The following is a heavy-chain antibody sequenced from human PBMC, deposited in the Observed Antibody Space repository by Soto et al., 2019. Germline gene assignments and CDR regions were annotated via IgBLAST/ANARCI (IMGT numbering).Heavy chain of an antibody. CDR2: INHSGST. D-gene: IGHD3-16*01. J-gene: IGHJ4*02. V-gene: IGHV4-34*01. CDR1: GGSFSGYY. Sequence: SETLSLTCAVYGGSFSGYYWSWIRQPPGRGLEWIGEINHSGSTNYNPSLKSRVTISVDTSKNQFSLKLSSVTAADTAVYYCAREIWDYWGQGTLVTVS. CDR3: AREIWDY.